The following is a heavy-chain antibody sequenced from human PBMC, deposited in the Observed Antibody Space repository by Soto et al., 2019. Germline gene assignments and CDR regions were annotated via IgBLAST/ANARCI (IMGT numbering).Heavy chain of an antibody. J-gene: IGHJ6*02. CDR3: ARGPKLADFGDRGYYGMDV. D-gene: IGHD4-17*01. CDR2: INPSGGGT. CDR1: GYTFSNYY. Sequence: QVHLVQSGAEVKKPGASVTFPCKASGYTFSNYYMHWVRQAPGQGLEWVGIINPSGGGTTYAQNFQGRGTXTXAXXTSTIYMELNSLRSEDTAVYYCARGPKLADFGDRGYYGMDVWGHGTTVTVS. V-gene: IGHV1-46*01.